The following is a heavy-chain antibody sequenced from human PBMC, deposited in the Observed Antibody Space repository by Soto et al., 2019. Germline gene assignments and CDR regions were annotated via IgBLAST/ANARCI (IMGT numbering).Heavy chain of an antibody. V-gene: IGHV4-61*03. D-gene: IGHD2-2*01. CDR3: ASRPIGYEGNWFDP. J-gene: IGHJ5*02. Sequence: SETRSLTCNVSGASISSGDYYWSWIRQPPGKGLEWIGYIYYTGSTKYNTSLKSRVTISVDTSKNHFSLKLSSVTAAYTAVYYCASRPIGYEGNWFDPWGQGTLVTVSS. CDR1: GASISSGDYY. CDR2: IYYTGST.